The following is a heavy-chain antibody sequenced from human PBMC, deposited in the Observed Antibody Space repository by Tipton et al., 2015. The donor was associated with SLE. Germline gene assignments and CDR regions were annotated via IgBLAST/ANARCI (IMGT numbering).Heavy chain of an antibody. CDR1: GGSISSYY. D-gene: IGHD3-10*01. CDR3: ARSYGSGSGAFDI. Sequence: LRLSCTVSGGSISSYYWSWIRQPPGKGLEWIGYIYYSGSTNYNPSLKSRVTISVDTSKNQFSLKLSSVTAADTAVYYCARSYGSGSGAFDIWGQGTMVTVSS. J-gene: IGHJ3*02. V-gene: IGHV4-59*08. CDR2: IYYSGST.